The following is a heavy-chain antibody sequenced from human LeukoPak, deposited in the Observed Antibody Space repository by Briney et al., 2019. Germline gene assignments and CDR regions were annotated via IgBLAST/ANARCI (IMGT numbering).Heavy chain of an antibody. V-gene: IGHV1-18*01. CDR3: ARSRIYYDSSRNWFDP. CDR1: GYTFTSYS. CDR2: ISAYNDNT. J-gene: IGHJ5*02. D-gene: IGHD3-22*01. Sequence: ASVKVSCKASGYTFTSYSISWVRQAPEQGLEWMGWISAYNDNTDSAQKFQGRVTMTTDTSTGTAYMELRSLRSDDTAVYYCARSRIYYDSSRNWFDPWGQGTLVIVSS.